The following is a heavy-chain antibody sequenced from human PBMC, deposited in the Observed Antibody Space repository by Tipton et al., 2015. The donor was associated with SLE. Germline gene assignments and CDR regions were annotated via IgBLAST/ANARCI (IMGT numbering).Heavy chain of an antibody. CDR3: ARAGLGYGMDV. CDR2: ISGSGGST. J-gene: IGHJ6*02. D-gene: IGHD5-12*01. V-gene: IGHV3-23*01. Sequence: SLRLSCAASGFTVSSNEMSWVRQAPGKGLEWVSAISGSGGSTYYADSVKGRFTISRDNSKNSLYLQMNSLRAEDTAVYYCARAGLGYGMDVWGQGTTVTVSS. CDR1: GFTVSSNE.